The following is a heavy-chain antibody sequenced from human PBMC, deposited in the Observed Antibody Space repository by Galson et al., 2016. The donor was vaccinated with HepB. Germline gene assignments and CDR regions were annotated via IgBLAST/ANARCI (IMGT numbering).Heavy chain of an antibody. V-gene: IGHV3-72*01. D-gene: IGHD4/OR15-4a*01. Sequence: SLRLSCAASGFTFSDHYMDWVRQAPGKGLEWVGRSRNKANSYTTEYAASVKGRFTISRDDSESSLCLQMNSLKTEDTAIYYCARVRAESYFDYWGQGTLVTVSS. CDR2: SRNKANSYTT. CDR3: ARVRAESYFDY. J-gene: IGHJ4*02. CDR1: GFTFSDHY.